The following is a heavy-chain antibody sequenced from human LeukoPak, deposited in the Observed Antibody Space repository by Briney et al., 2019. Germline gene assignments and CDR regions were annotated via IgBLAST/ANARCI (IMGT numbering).Heavy chain of an antibody. Sequence: PGGSLRLSCAASGFTFSSYAMSWVRQAPGEGLEWVSAISGSGGSTYYADSVKGRFTISRDNSKNTLYLQMNSLRAEDTAVYYCAKDYYDSSGYYYFDYWGQGTLVTVSS. D-gene: IGHD3-22*01. CDR2: ISGSGGST. CDR1: GFTFSSYA. J-gene: IGHJ4*02. V-gene: IGHV3-23*01. CDR3: AKDYYDSSGYYYFDY.